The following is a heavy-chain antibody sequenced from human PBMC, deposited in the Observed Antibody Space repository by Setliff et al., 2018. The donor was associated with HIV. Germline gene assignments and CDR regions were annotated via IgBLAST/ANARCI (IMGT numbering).Heavy chain of an antibody. CDR1: GFTFSSYG. CDR3: ARDQEWLVEVEGDALHI. Sequence: GGSLRLSCAASGFTFSSYGMHRVRQAPGKGLEWVAVIWYDGTNKYYADSVKGRFTISRDNFKNTLFLQMNSLRAEDTAVYYCARDQEWLVEVEGDALHIWGQGTMVTVSS. D-gene: IGHD6-19*01. CDR2: IWYDGTNK. V-gene: IGHV3-33*01. J-gene: IGHJ3*02.